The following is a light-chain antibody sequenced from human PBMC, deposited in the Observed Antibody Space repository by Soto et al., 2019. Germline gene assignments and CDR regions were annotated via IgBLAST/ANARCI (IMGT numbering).Light chain of an antibody. Sequence: DIQLTQSPSFLSASVGDRVTITCRASQDISSHLVCFQQEPGKAPKLLIYAASTLQSGVPSRFTGVGAGTEFTLTISSLQPEDFATYYCLQLNSLPPTFGQGTKVETK. CDR3: LQLNSLPPT. J-gene: IGKJ1*01. V-gene: IGKV1-9*01. CDR2: AAS. CDR1: QDISSH.